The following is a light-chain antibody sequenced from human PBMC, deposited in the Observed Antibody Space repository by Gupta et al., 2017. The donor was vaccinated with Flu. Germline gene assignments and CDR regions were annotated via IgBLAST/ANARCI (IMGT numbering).Light chain of an antibody. CDR2: DDN. CDR1: NIGSKS. V-gene: IGLV3-21*02. J-gene: IGLJ3*02. CDR3: QVWDSRHAV. Sequence: TCGGNNIGSKSVHWYQQKPDQAPVLVVYDDNDRPSGIPERFSGSNSGNTATLTINRVEVGDEADYYCQVWDSRHAVFGGGTKLTVL.